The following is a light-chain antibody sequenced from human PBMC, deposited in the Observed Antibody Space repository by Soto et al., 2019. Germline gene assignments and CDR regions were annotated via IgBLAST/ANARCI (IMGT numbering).Light chain of an antibody. CDR3: QQYGSSPLT. V-gene: IGKV3-20*01. Sequence: FAQSPGTLSLSPGERATLSCTPSQSVSSSYLAWYQQKPGQAPRLLIYGSSGRATGIPDRFSGSGSGTDFTLTISRLEPEDFAVYYCQQYGSSPLTFGGGTKV. CDR1: QSVSSSY. J-gene: IGKJ4*01. CDR2: GSS.